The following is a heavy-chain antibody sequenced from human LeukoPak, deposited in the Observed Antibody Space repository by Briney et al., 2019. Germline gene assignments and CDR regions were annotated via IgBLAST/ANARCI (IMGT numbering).Heavy chain of an antibody. CDR1: GGSISTYY. CDR3: ARHDYYGSGTYYMPFDH. V-gene: IGHV4-59*08. J-gene: IGHJ4*02. Sequence: NPSETLSLTCTVSGGSISTYYWSWIRQPPGKGLEWIGYIDNGGGTTYNPSLKSRVTISVDTSKNHFLLRLSSVTAADTAVYYCARHDYYGSGTYYMPFDHWGQGTLVTVSS. D-gene: IGHD3-10*01. CDR2: IDNGGGT.